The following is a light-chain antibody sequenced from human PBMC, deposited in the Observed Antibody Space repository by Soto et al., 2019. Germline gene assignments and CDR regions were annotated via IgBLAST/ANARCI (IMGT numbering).Light chain of an antibody. CDR2: DAS. J-gene: IGKJ4*01. V-gene: IGKV3-11*01. Sequence: EIVLTQSPATLSLSPGERATLSCRASESLNIYLAWYQQKPGLAPRLLIYDASNRATGIPARFSGSGSGTDFTLTISSLEPEDFAVYYCQHRRSWPLTFGGGTKVEIK. CDR3: QHRRSWPLT. CDR1: ESLNIY.